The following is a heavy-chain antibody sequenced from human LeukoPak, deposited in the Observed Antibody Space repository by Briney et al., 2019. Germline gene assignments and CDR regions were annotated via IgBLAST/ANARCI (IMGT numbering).Heavy chain of an antibody. D-gene: IGHD3-10*01. J-gene: IGHJ5*02. CDR2: IKQDGSEK. Sequence: GGSLRLSCAASGFTFSSYWMSWVRQALGKGLEWVANIKQDGSEKYYVDSVKGRFTISRDNAKNSLYLQMNSLRAEDTAVYYCARLTYYYGSGSYYENWFDPWGQGTLVTVSS. CDR3: ARLTYYYGSGSYYENWFDP. CDR1: GFTFSSYW. V-gene: IGHV3-7*01.